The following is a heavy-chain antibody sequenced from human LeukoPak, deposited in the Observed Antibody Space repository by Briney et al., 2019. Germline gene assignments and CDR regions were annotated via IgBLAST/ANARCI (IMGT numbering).Heavy chain of an antibody. Sequence: PGGSLRLSCAASGFKFSLYPMNWVRQSPGKGLEWVSSISGSGDSTFYADSVKGRFSISRDNSKNTLYLQVNGLRTEDTAVYYCAKDRLLNCRGDCYIFDYWGQGTVVTVSS. V-gene: IGHV3-23*01. CDR1: GFKFSLYP. CDR3: AKDRLLNCRGDCYIFDY. CDR2: ISGSGDST. D-gene: IGHD2-21*02. J-gene: IGHJ4*02.